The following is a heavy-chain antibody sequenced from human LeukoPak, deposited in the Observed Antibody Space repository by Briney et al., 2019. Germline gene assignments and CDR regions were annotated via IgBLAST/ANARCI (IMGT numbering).Heavy chain of an antibody. CDR3: AKVRVVFNWNYAYYFDS. CDR1: AFTFNTFD. D-gene: IGHD1-7*01. V-gene: IGHV3-30*02. J-gene: IGHJ4*02. CDR2: IRYDGSNK. Sequence: QPGGSLRLSCSVSAFTFNTFDNFAMNWVRQAPGKGLEWVAFIRYDGSNKYYADSVKGRFTISRDNSKNTLYLQMNSLRAEDTAVYYCAKVRVVFNWNYAYYFDSWGQGTLVTVSS.